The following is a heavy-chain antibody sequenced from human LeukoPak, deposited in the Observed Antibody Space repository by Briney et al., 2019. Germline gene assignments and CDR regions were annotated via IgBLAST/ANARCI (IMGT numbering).Heavy chain of an antibody. CDR1: GASFSGYS. D-gene: IGHD2-15*01. Sequence: SETLSLTCAISGASFSGYSWTLIRQPPGKGLEWIGEFSHTGSPIYNPSLKSRVNISIDTSKNQFSLKLTSVTAADTAVYYCAKDSPGYCSGGSCYSGGWFDPWGQGTMVTVSS. CDR2: FSHTGSP. CDR3: AKDSPGYCSGGSCYSGGWFDP. J-gene: IGHJ5*02. V-gene: IGHV4-34*01.